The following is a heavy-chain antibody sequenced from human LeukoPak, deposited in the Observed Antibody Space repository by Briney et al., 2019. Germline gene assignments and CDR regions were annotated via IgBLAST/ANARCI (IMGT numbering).Heavy chain of an antibody. CDR1: GFTFSSYG. Sequence: GRSLRLSCAASGFTFSSYGMHWVRQAPGKGLEWVAVISYDGSNKYYADSVKGRFTISRDNSKNTLYLQMNSLRAEDTAVYYCARGRNKLWSKYYYYGMDVWGQGTTVTVSS. CDR3: ARGRNKLWSKYYYYGMDV. J-gene: IGHJ6*02. V-gene: IGHV3-30*03. CDR2: ISYDGSNK. D-gene: IGHD5-18*01.